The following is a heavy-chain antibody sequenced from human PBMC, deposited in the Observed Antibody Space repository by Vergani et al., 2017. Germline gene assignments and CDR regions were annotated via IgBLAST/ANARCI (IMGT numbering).Heavy chain of an antibody. V-gene: IGHV3-23*01. CDR1: GFTFSTYA. CDR3: VKDAVSYENFVDS. Sequence: EVQLLESGGSLKQPGGSVRLSCAASGFTFSTYAMHWVRQAPGKGLEWVSALTGGGGSTYYADSFKGRFIISRDNSRDTLYLQMNSLRPEDTATYYCVKDAVSYENFVDSWWQGALVTVFS. CDR2: LTGGGGST. D-gene: IGHD1-26*01. J-gene: IGHJ4*02.